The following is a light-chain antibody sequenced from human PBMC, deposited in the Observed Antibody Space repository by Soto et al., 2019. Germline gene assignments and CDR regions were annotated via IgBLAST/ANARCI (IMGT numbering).Light chain of an antibody. Sequence: DIQMTQSPSSLSASVGDRVTITCQASQDIGNYLNWYQHKPGEAPKLLICDASYLETGVPSRFSGGGSGTDFTFTISSLQPEDIAAYYCQQYDNLPLTFGGGSKVEIK. V-gene: IGKV1-33*01. J-gene: IGKJ4*01. CDR3: QQYDNLPLT. CDR1: QDIGNY. CDR2: DAS.